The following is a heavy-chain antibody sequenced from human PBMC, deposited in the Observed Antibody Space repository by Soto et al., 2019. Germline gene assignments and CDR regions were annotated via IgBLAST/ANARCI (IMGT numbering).Heavy chain of an antibody. CDR2: TYYRSKWYN. CDR1: GDSVSSNSAA. J-gene: IGHJ4*02. V-gene: IGHV6-1*01. Sequence: SQTLSLTCAISGDSVSSNSAAWNWIRQSPSRGLEWLGRTYYRSKWYNDYAVSVKSRITINPDTSKNQFSLQLNSVTPDDTAVYYCARDAYYDYVWGSYRYFHHFDYWGQGTLVTVS. CDR3: ARDAYYDYVWGSYRYFHHFDY. D-gene: IGHD3-16*02.